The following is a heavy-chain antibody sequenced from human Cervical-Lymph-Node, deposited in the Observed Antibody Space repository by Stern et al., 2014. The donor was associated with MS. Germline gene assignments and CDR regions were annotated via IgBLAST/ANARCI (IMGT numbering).Heavy chain of an antibody. CDR2: IYWDNDK. D-gene: IGHD3-16*02. CDR1: GFSLTSTGVG. Sequence: QVTLRESGPVLVEPTQTLMLTCTFSGFSLTSTGVGVGWIRQPPGKALEWLALIYWDNDKRYSPSLNTRRTITKDASKNQVVLTMARMDPVDTATYFCAHIMITYGGVVGDDSFDVWGQGTMVTVSS. V-gene: IGHV2-5*02. J-gene: IGHJ3*01. CDR3: AHIMITYGGVVGDDSFDV.